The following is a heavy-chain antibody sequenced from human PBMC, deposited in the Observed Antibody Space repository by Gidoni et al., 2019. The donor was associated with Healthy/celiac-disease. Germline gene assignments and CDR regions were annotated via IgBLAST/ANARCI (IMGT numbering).Heavy chain of an antibody. Sequence: QVQLVESGGGLVKPGGSVSLSCAASGFTFSDFYLSWIRQAPGKGLECVSYISSSGSTIYYADSVKGRFTISRDNAKNSLYLQMNSLSAEDTAVYYCAREPYDILTGGDYWGQGTLVTVSS. D-gene: IGHD3-9*01. CDR1: GFTFSDFY. V-gene: IGHV3-11*01. J-gene: IGHJ4*02. CDR3: AREPYDILTGGDY. CDR2: ISSSGSTI.